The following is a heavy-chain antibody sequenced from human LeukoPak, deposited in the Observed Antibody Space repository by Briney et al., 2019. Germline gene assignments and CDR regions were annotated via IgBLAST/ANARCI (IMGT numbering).Heavy chain of an antibody. CDR2: ISSSSSHI. Sequence: GGSLRLSCAASGFTFTSYSMNWVRQAPGKGLEWVSSISSSSSHIYYADSVKGRFTISRDNAKNSLYLQMNSLRAEDTAVYYCASDYYGDYYFDYWGQGTLVTVSS. V-gene: IGHV3-21*01. CDR3: ASDYYGDYYFDY. D-gene: IGHD4-17*01. J-gene: IGHJ4*02. CDR1: GFTFTSYS.